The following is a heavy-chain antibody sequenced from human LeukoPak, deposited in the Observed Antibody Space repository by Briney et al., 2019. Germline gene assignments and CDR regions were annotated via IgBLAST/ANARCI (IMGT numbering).Heavy chain of an antibody. V-gene: IGHV3-7*01. CDR1: GFTFSSYW. D-gene: IGHD6-13*01. Sequence: GGSLRLSCAASGFTFSSYWMSWVRQAPGKGLEWVASIKQDGGEKSYVDSVKGRFTISRDNAKNSLYLQMSSLRAEDTAVYYCARDGTAAGLYFDLWGKGTLVTVSS. J-gene: IGHJ4*01. CDR3: ARDGTAAGLYFDL. CDR2: IKQDGGEK.